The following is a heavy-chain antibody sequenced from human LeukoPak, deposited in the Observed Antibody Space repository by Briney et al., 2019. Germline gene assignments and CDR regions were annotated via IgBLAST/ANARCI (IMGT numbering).Heavy chain of an antibody. V-gene: IGHV3-33*01. CDR3: ARDKDYYDSSGYYDY. J-gene: IGHJ4*02. D-gene: IGHD3-22*01. CDR2: IWYDGSNK. Sequence: PGRSLRLSCAASGFTFSSYGMHWVRRAPGKGLEWVAVIWYDGSNKYYADSVKGRFTISRDNSKNTLYLQMNSLRAEDTAVYYCARDKDYYDSSGYYDYWGQGTLVTVSS. CDR1: GFTFSSYG.